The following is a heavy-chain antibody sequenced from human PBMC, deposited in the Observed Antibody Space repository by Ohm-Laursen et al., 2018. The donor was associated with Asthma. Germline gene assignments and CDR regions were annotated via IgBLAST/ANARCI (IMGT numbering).Heavy chain of an antibody. CDR2: LFPDGRRT. CDR3: AYEFGGSGDY. CDR1: GFTLGDYF. Sequence: SLRLSCAASGFTLGDYFMHWVRQGPGEGLHWISHLFPDGRRTNYAAAVRGRFTISRDDAKNTVYLQMNSLRVDDTAVYYCAYEFGGSGDYWGQGTLVTVSS. D-gene: IGHD3-10*01. V-gene: IGHV3-74*01. J-gene: IGHJ4*02.